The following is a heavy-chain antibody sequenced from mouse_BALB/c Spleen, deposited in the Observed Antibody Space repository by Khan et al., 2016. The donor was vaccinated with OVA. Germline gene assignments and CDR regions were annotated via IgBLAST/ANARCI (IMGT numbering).Heavy chain of an antibody. CDR2: ISSAATYT. Sequence: EVELVESGGGLVEPGGSLKLSCAASGFTFSSFVMSWVRQTPEKRLEWVATISSAATYTYYPDSVKGRFTISRDNAKNTLYLQMNSLRSDDTAIYSFTTGTYGCFAYWGQGTLVTVSP. CDR1: GFTFSSFV. D-gene: IGHD1-1*02. V-gene: IGHV5-9-1*01. J-gene: IGHJ3*01. CDR3: TTGTYGCFAY.